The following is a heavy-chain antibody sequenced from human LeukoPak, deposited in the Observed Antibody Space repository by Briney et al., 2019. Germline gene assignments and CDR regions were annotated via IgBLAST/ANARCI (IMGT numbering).Heavy chain of an antibody. CDR2: ISGSGGST. D-gene: IGHD2-2*02. J-gene: IGHJ4*02. V-gene: IGHV3-23*01. Sequence: GGSLRLSCAASGFAFSSYAMSWVRQAPGKGLEWVSAISGSGGSTYYADSVKGRFTISRDNSKNTLYLQMNSLRAEDTAVYYCAKLVVPAAIPTYYFDYWGQGTLVTVSS. CDR1: GFAFSSYA. CDR3: AKLVVPAAIPTYYFDY.